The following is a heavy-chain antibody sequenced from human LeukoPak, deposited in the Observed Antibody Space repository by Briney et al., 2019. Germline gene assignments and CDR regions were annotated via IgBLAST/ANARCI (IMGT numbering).Heavy chain of an antibody. CDR3: ARRKRPGATFDY. J-gene: IGHJ4*02. D-gene: IGHD5-12*01. Sequence: GGSLRLSCAASGFTFSDYYMTWVRQAPGKGLEWVSSISSSSSYIYYADSVKGRFTISRDNAKNSLYLQMNSLRAEDTAVYYCARRKRPGATFDYWGQGTLVTVSS. V-gene: IGHV3-21*01. CDR1: GFTFSDYY. CDR2: ISSSSSYI.